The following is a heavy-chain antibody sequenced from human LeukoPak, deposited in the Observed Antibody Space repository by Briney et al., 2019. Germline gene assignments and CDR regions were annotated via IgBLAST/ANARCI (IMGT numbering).Heavy chain of an antibody. J-gene: IGHJ2*01. Sequence: GGSLRLSCAASGFTFSDSWMSWVRQAPGKGLEWVANMNQDGSAKGYVDSVKGRFTISRDNANNSLYLQMNSLRPEDTALYYCAGGSYGDHWYFDLWGRGTLVTVSS. D-gene: IGHD4-17*01. V-gene: IGHV3-7*03. CDR2: MNQDGSAK. CDR3: AGGSYGDHWYFDL. CDR1: GFTFSDSW.